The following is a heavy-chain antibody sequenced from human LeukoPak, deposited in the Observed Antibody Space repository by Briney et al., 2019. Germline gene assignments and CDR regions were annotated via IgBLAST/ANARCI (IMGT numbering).Heavy chain of an antibody. CDR2: IIPIFGTA. J-gene: IGHJ4*02. Sequence: GASVKVSCKASGGTFSSYAISWVRQAPGQGLEWMGGIIPIFGTANYAQKFQGRVTITADESTSTAYMELRSLRSDDTAVYYCAFYEFWSGYYNGVYWGQGTLVTVSS. V-gene: IGHV1-69*13. CDR1: GGTFSSYA. D-gene: IGHD3-3*01. CDR3: AFYEFWSGYYNGVY.